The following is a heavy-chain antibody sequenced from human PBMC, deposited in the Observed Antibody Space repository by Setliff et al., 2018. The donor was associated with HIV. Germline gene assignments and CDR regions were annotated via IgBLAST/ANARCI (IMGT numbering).Heavy chain of an antibody. CDR3: ARERSRGYTDPPRFDY. CDR1: GGSISSGSYY. Sequence: PSETLSLTCTVSGGSISSGSYYWSWIRQPAGKGLEWIGHIYTSGSINYNPSLKSRVTISVDTSKNQFSLRLTSVTAADTAVYYCARERSRGYTDPPRFDYWGQGTLVTVSS. CDR2: IYTSGSI. J-gene: IGHJ4*02. V-gene: IGHV4-61*09. D-gene: IGHD5-18*01.